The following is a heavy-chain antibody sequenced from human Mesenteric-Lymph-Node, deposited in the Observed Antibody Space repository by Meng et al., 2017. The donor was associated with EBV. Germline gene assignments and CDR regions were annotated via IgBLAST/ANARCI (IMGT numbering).Heavy chain of an antibody. Sequence: QVQLVQSGAEVKKXXSSVRLSCKSSGDTSSSYAVHWVRQAPGQGLEWMGGIIPILGTGNYVEKLKGRVTITADDSSRTVYMDLTRLTSEDTAVYYCAREGPDRCLDYWGQGTLVTVSS. J-gene: IGHJ4*02. CDR2: IIPILGTG. V-gene: IGHV1-69*01. CDR1: GDTSSSYA. CDR3: AREGPDRCLDY. D-gene: IGHD2-8*01.